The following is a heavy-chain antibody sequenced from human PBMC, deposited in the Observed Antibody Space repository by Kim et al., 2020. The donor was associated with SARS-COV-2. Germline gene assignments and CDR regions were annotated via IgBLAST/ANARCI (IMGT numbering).Heavy chain of an antibody. CDR2: IWYDGSNK. Sequence: GGSLRLSCAASGFTFSSYGMHWVRQAPGKGLEWVAVIWYDGSNKYYADSVKGRFTISRDNSKNTLYLQMNSLRAEDTAVYYCARDYHIFFLSTYDFWSGYYTSDAFDIWGQGTMVTVSS. V-gene: IGHV3-33*01. CDR3: ARDYHIFFLSTYDFWSGYYTSDAFDI. CDR1: GFTFSSYG. J-gene: IGHJ3*02. D-gene: IGHD3-3*01.